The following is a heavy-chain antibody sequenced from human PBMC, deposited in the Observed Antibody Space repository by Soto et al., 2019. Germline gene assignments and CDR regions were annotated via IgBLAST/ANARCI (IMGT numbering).Heavy chain of an antibody. V-gene: IGHV3-74*01. CDR2: VNSDGSTT. Sequence: EVQLVESGGGLVQPGGSLRVSCAASGFTFSNYWMHWVRQAPGKGLVWISRVNSDGSTTSYADSMKGRFTISRDNAKNTLNLQMNSLRAEDTAVYYCSRSIIPAGAFEIWVQGTMVTVSS. J-gene: IGHJ3*02. D-gene: IGHD3-3*01. CDR1: GFTFSNYW. CDR3: SRSIIPAGAFEI.